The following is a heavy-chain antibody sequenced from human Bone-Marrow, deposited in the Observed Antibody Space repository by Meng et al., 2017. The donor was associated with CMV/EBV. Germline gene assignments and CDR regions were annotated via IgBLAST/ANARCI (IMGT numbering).Heavy chain of an antibody. CDR3: TTDYYYDSSGYYPDAFDI. CDR1: GSTFSNAW. Sequence: GESLKISCAASGSTFSNAWMSWVRQAPGKGLEWVGRIKSKTDGGTTDYAAPVKGRFTISRDDSKNTLYLQMNSLKTEDTAVYYCTTDYYYDSSGYYPDAFDIWGQRTMVAASS. CDR2: IKSKTDGGTT. V-gene: IGHV3-15*01. D-gene: IGHD3-22*01. J-gene: IGHJ3*02.